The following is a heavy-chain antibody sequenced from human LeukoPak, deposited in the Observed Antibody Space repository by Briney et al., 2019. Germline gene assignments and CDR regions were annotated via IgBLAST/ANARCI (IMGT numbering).Heavy chain of an antibody. V-gene: IGHV3-33*01. CDR1: GFMFSDYG. CDR2: IWYDGSKT. Sequence: GRSLRLSCAASGFMFSDYGMHWVRQAPGKGLEWVAVIWYDGSKTYYVDSVKGRFSISRDNSKNTLYLQMSSLKVEDTAIYYCARDPATVTPCFDCWGQGTLVTVSS. D-gene: IGHD4-17*01. J-gene: IGHJ4*02. CDR3: ARDPATVTPCFDC.